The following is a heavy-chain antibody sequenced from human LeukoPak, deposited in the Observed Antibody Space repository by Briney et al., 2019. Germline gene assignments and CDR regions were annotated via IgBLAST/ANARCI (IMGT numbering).Heavy chain of an antibody. Sequence: PGGSLRLSCAASGFTFDDYAMHWVRQAPGKGLEWVSGISWNSGSIGYADSVKGRFTISRDNAKNSLYLQMNSLRAEDMALHYCAKDSRYDSSGYYESWGQGTLVTVSS. V-gene: IGHV3-9*03. D-gene: IGHD3-22*01. CDR3: AKDSRYDSSGYYES. CDR1: GFTFDDYA. J-gene: IGHJ5*02. CDR2: ISWNSGSI.